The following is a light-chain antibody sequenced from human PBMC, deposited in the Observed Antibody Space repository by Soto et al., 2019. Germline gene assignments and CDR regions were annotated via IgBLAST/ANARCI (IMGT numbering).Light chain of an antibody. Sequence: EIVLTRSPGTLSLSPGERATLSCRASQSVRNNNLAWYQQKPGQAPRLLIYGASSRVTVIPDRFSGSGSGTDFTLTISRLEPEDFAVYYCQQYGSSPLTFGGGTKVEIK. V-gene: IGKV3-20*01. J-gene: IGKJ4*01. CDR1: QSVRNNN. CDR3: QQYGSSPLT. CDR2: GAS.